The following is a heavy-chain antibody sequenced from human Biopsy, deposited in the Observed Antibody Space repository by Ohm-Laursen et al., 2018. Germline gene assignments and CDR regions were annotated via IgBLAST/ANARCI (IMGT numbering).Heavy chain of an antibody. D-gene: IGHD3-10*01. CDR1: GGSISRSSYY. J-gene: IGHJ4*02. CDR2: IYYSGST. CDR3: ARQEFATSPLDY. V-gene: IGHV4-39*01. Sequence: SETLSLTCTVTGGSISRSSYYWDWIRQPPGKGLEWIGSIYYSGSTYYNPSLKSRVTISADRSKNQFSLKLTSVTAADTAMYYYARQEFATSPLDYWGQGSLVTVSS.